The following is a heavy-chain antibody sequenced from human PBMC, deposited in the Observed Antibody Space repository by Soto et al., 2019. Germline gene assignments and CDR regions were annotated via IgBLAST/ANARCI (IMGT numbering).Heavy chain of an antibody. CDR3: AKEAGKWFFSMTYYFDY. V-gene: IGHV3-30*18. D-gene: IGHD2-8*01. CDR1: GFTFSSYG. CDR2: ISYDGSNK. J-gene: IGHJ4*02. Sequence: QVQLVESGGGVVQPGRSLRLSCAASGFTFSSYGMHWVRQAPGKGLEWVAVISYDGSNKYYADSVKGRFTISRDNSKNTLYLQMNSLRAEDTAVYYCAKEAGKWFFSMTYYFDYWGQGTLVTVSS.